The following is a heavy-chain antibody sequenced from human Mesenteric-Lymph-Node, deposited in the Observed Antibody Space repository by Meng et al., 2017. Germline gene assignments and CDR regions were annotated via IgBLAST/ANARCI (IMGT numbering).Heavy chain of an antibody. CDR3: TTDRWFSPVDS. D-gene: IGHD4-23*01. J-gene: IGHJ4*02. V-gene: IGHV3-15*01. CDR1: GFTFNTAW. CDR2: IKSIADGGTT. Sequence: GSLRLSCVASGFTFNTAWMSWARQAPGKGLEWVGRIKSIADGGTTDYAAPVQGRFTVSRDDSRNTLYLQMNSLRTEDTAVYYCTTDRWFSPVDSWGLGTLVTVSS.